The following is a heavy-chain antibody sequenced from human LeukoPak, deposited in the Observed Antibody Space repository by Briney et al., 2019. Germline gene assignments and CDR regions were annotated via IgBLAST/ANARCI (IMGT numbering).Heavy chain of an antibody. CDR3: ARGSDYDILADYFDY. CDR2: ISSSSTYI. CDR1: GFSFSTYS. V-gene: IGHV3-21*01. D-gene: IGHD3-9*01. J-gene: IGHJ4*02. Sequence: GGSLRLSCAASGFSFSTYSMNWVRQAPGKGLEWVSSISSSSTYIYYADSVKGRFTISRDNAKNSLYLQMNSLRAEDTAVYYCARGSDYDILADYFDYWGQGTLVTVSS.